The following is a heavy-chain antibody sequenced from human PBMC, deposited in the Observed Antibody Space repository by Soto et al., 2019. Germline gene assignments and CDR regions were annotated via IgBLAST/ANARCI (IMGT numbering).Heavy chain of an antibody. D-gene: IGHD1-20*01. Sequence: VGSLRLSCASSVFTFSSYSMNCVRHSPGKWLEWVSSISSSSSYIYYADSVKGRFTISRDNAKNSLYLQMNSLRAEDTAVYYCARDQVVRITGPYKGLFEYWGQGTLVTVSS. CDR1: VFTFSSYS. CDR2: ISSSSSYI. V-gene: IGHV3-21*01. CDR3: ARDQVVRITGPYKGLFEY. J-gene: IGHJ4*02.